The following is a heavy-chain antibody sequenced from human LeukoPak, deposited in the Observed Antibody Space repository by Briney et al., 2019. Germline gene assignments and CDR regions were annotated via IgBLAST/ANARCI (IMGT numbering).Heavy chain of an antibody. D-gene: IGHD4-17*01. V-gene: IGHV4-34*01. CDR3: ARSPLHSGDYRFDL. Sequence: SGTLSLTCAVYGGSFSGYFWSWVRQSPGKGLEWIGEINHGRNANYNPSLKSRVTISVDTSNKQLSLNMTSVTAADTAVYYCARSPLHSGDYRFDLWGQGTLVTVSS. CDR2: INHGRNA. J-gene: IGHJ4*02. CDR1: GGSFSGYF.